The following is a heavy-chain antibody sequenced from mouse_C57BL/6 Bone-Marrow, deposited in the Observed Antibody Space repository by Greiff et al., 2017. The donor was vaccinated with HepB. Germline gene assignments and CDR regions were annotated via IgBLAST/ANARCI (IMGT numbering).Heavy chain of an antibody. CDR2: IYPGDGDT. Sequence: VQLQQSGPELVKPGASVKISCKASGYAFSSSWMNWVKQRPGKGLEWIGRIYPGDGDTNYNGKFKGKATLTADKSSSTAYMQLSSLTSEDSAVYFCARLAGYYGSSPYYFDYWGQGTTLTVSS. V-gene: IGHV1-82*01. D-gene: IGHD1-1*01. CDR3: ARLAGYYGSSPYYFDY. CDR1: GYAFSSSW. J-gene: IGHJ2*01.